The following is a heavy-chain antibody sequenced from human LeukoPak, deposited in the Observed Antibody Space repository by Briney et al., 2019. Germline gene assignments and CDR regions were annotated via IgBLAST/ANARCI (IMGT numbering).Heavy chain of an antibody. V-gene: IGHV4-4*07. J-gene: IGHJ5*02. D-gene: IGHD3-9*01. CDR3: ARGGDILTGYNWFDP. CDR1: GGSISSYY. Sequence: PSETLSLTCTVPGGSISSYYWSWIRQPAGKGLEWIGRIYTSGSTNYNPSLKSRFTMSVDTSKNQFSLKLSSVTAADTAVYYYARGGDILTGYNWFDPWGQGTLVTVSS. CDR2: IYTSGST.